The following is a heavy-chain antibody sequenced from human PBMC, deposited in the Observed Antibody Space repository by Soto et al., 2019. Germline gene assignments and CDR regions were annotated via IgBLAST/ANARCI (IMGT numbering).Heavy chain of an antibody. V-gene: IGHV1-69*13. CDR2: IIPIFGTA. J-gene: IGHJ6*02. CDR1: GGTFSSYA. CDR3: ARGEDAFFYYGLDV. Sequence: VKVSCKASGGTFSSYAISWVRQAPGQGLEWMGGIIPIFGTANYAQKFQGRVTITADESTSTAYMELSSLTAADTAVYYCARGEDAFFYYGLDVWGQGITVTVSS.